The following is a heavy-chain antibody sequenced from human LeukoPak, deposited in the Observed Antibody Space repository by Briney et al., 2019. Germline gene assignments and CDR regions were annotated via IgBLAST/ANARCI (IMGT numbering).Heavy chain of an antibody. CDR2: IYYSGST. CDR3: ARLGWWYDS. Sequence: PSETQSLTCTVSGVSISSSSYYWGWIRQPPGKGLEWIGSIYYSGSTYYNPSLKSRVTISVDMSKNQFSLKLSSVTAADTAVYYCARLGWWYDSWGQGTLVTVSS. CDR1: GVSISSSSYY. V-gene: IGHV4-39*01. J-gene: IGHJ5*01. D-gene: IGHD2-15*01.